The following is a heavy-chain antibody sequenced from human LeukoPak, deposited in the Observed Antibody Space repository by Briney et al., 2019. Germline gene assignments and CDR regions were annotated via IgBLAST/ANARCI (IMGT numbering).Heavy chain of an antibody. CDR1: GGTFSSYA. D-gene: IGHD3-22*01. CDR3: ARGGTYYYDSSGYVPFDY. V-gene: IGHV1-18*01. CDR2: ISAYNANT. J-gene: IGHJ4*02. Sequence: ASVKVSCKASGGTFSSYAISWVRQAPGQGLEWMGWISAYNANTNYAQKLQGRVTMTTDTSTSTAYMELRSLRSDDTAVYYCARGGTYYYDSSGYVPFDYWGQGTLVTVSS.